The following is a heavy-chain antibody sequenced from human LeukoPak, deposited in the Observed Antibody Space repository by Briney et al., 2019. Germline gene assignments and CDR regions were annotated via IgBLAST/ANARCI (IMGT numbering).Heavy chain of an antibody. CDR3: ARPYYYDSSGSLDY. CDR1: GFTFSSYG. D-gene: IGHD3-22*01. CDR2: IWYDGSNK. V-gene: IGHV3-33*01. Sequence: PGGSLRLSCAASGFTFSSYGMHWVRQAPGKGLEWVAVIWYDGSNKYYADSVKGRFTISRDNSKHTLYLQMNSLGAEDTAVYYCARPYYYDSSGSLDYWGQGTLVTVSS. J-gene: IGHJ4*02.